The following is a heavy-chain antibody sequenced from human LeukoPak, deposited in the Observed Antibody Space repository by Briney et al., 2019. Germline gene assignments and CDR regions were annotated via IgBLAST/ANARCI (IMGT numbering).Heavy chain of an antibody. CDR2: IIPIFGTA. J-gene: IGHJ3*02. Sequence: GASVKVSCKASGGTFSSYAISWVRQTPGQGLEWMGGIIPIFGTANYAQKFQGRVTITADKSTSTAYMELSSLRSEDTAVYYCARVWVGAGVAFDIWGQGTMVTVSS. V-gene: IGHV1-69*06. CDR3: ARVWVGAGVAFDI. CDR1: GGTFSSYA. D-gene: IGHD1-26*01.